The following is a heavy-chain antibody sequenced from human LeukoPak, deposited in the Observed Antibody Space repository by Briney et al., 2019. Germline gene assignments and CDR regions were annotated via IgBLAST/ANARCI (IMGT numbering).Heavy chain of an antibody. D-gene: IGHD6-19*01. CDR2: INPSGGGT. CDR1: GYTFTSYH. V-gene: IGHV1-46*01. CDR3: ARGYSSGWYATDFDY. J-gene: IGHJ4*02. Sequence: ASVKVSCKASGYTFTSYHLHWVRQAPGQGLEWMGIINPSGGGTNYAQKFQGRVTMTRDTSTATVYMELSSLRSEDTAVYYCARGYSSGWYATDFDYWGQGTLVTVSS.